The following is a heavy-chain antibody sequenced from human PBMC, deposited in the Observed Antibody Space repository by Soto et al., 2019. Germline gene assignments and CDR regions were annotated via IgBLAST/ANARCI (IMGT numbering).Heavy chain of an antibody. V-gene: IGHV3-66*01. CDR3: ARDRDYGDYVERADAFDI. J-gene: IGHJ3*02. Sequence: GGSLRLSCAASGFTVSSNYMSWVRQAPGEGLEWVSVIYSGGSTYYADSVKGRFTISRDNSKNTLYLQMNSLRAEDTAVYYCARDRDYGDYVERADAFDIWCPGTMVTV. D-gene: IGHD4-17*01. CDR2: IYSGGST. CDR1: GFTVSSNY.